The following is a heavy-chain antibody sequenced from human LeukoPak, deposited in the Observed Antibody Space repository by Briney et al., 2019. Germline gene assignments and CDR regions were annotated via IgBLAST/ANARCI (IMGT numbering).Heavy chain of an antibody. D-gene: IGHD1-7*01. CDR1: GYTFTGYY. Sequence: GASVKVSCKASGYTFTGYYMHWVRQATGQGLEWMGWMNPNSGNTGYAQKFQGRVTITRNTSISTAYMELSSLRSEDTAVYYCARRWGAGTTRFDPWGQGTLVTVSS. J-gene: IGHJ5*02. CDR3: ARRWGAGTTRFDP. V-gene: IGHV1-8*03. CDR2: MNPNSGNT.